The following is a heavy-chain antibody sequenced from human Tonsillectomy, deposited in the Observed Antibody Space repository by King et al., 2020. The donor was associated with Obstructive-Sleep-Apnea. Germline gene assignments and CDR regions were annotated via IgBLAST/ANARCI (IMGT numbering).Heavy chain of an antibody. J-gene: IGHJ6*02. D-gene: IGHD4-17*01. CDR3: ARDATTVTPYYYYGMDV. CDR1: GFTFSSYA. CDR2: ISYDVSNK. V-gene: IGHV3-30-3*01. Sequence: VQLVESGGGVVQPGRSLRLSCAASGFTFSSYAMHWVRQAPGKGLEWVAVISYDVSNKYYADSVKGRFTISRDNSKNTLYLQMNSLRAEDTAVYYCARDATTVTPYYYYGMDVWGQGTTVTVSS.